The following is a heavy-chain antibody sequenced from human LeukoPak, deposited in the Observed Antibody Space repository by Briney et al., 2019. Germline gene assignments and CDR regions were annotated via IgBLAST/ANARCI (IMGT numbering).Heavy chain of an antibody. CDR2: ISSSSNYI. Sequence: GGSLRLSCAASGFTFSSYSMNWVRQAPGKGLEWVSSISSSSNYIYYADSVKGRFTISRDNAKNSLYLQMNSLRAEDTAVYYCARDPGSSWPYYYYYGMDVWGQGTTVTVSS. D-gene: IGHD6-13*01. V-gene: IGHV3-21*01. CDR1: GFTFSSYS. J-gene: IGHJ6*02. CDR3: ARDPGSSWPYYYYYGMDV.